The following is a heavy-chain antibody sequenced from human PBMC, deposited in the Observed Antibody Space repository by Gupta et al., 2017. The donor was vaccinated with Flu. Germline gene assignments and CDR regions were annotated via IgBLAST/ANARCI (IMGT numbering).Heavy chain of an antibody. CDR2: IIPIFGTA. V-gene: IGHV1-69*06. J-gene: IGHJ4*02. D-gene: IGHD3-3*01. CDR3: ARDRRRSGYYYFDY. Sequence: QAPGQGLEWMGGIIPIFGTANYAQKFQGRVTITADKSTSTAYMELSSLRSEDTAVYYCARDRRRSGYYYFDYWGQGTLVTVSS.